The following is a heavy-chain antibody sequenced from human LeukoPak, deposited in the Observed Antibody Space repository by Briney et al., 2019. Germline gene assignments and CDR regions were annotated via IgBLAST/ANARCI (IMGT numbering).Heavy chain of an antibody. CDR2: ISGSGGTT. Sequence: GGSLRLSCAASGFTVSNDYMSWVRQAPGKGLEWVSAISGSGGTTYYADSVKGRFTISRDNSKNTLYLQMNSLRADDTAVYYCAKYSRPPSIDYWGQGTLVTVSS. V-gene: IGHV3-23*01. J-gene: IGHJ4*02. CDR1: GFTVSNDY. CDR3: AKYSRPPSIDY. D-gene: IGHD6-13*01.